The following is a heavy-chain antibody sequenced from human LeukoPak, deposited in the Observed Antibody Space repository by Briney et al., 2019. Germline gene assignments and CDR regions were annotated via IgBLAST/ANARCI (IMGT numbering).Heavy chain of an antibody. D-gene: IGHD3-3*01. Sequence: ASVKVSCKASGYTFTSFGISWVRQAPGQGLEWMGWISAYNGNTNYAQKLQGRVTMTTDTSTSTAYMELRSLRSDDTAVYYCARVHGITIFGVVIITSLDYWGKGTLVTVSS. V-gene: IGHV1-18*01. CDR3: ARVHGITIFGVVIITSLDY. CDR1: GYTFTSFG. CDR2: ISAYNGNT. J-gene: IGHJ4*02.